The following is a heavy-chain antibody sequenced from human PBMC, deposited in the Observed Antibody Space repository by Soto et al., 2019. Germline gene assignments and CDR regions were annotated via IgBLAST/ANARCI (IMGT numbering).Heavy chain of an antibody. J-gene: IGHJ3*01. V-gene: IGHV3-30*18. CDR3: VKGDLDTAVVNSPDACDC. CDR1: GFLFSDLG. CDR2: ISYDGNNK. D-gene: IGHD5-18*01. Sequence: PGRSMRLSCAASGFLFSDLGMHWDCPAPGRRIEWVAVISYDGNNKYYAQSVKGRFTISRDNSKNTLFLNMDSLRPEDTAVYHCVKGDLDTAVVNSPDACDCWGSGTRGTVSS.